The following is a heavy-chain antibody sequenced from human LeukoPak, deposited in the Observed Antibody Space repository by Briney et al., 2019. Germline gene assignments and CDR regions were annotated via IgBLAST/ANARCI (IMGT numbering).Heavy chain of an antibody. D-gene: IGHD3-9*01. CDR2: IYYSGST. CDR1: GGSISSGGYY. V-gene: IGHV4-31*03. Sequence: SETLSLTCTVSGGSISSGGYYWSCIRQHPGKGLEWIGYIYYSGSTYYNPSLKSRVTISVDTSKNQFSLKLSSVTAADTAVYYCAREHYDILTGLAPLWSRWFDPWGQGTLVTVSS. J-gene: IGHJ5*02. CDR3: AREHYDILTGLAPLWSRWFDP.